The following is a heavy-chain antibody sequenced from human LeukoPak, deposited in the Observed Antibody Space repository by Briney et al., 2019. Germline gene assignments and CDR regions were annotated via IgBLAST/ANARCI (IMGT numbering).Heavy chain of an antibody. J-gene: IGHJ4*02. CDR3: VKVRGDGYNDYFDY. CDR1: AFTFSTYA. Sequence: GSLRLSCAASAFTFSTYAMSWVRQAPGKGLEWVSAISGSGAGTYYADSVKGRFTISRDNSKNTVHLQINSLRAEDTAVYYCVKVRGDGYNDYFDYWGQGTLVTVSS. D-gene: IGHD5-24*01. CDR2: ISGSGAGT. V-gene: IGHV3-23*01.